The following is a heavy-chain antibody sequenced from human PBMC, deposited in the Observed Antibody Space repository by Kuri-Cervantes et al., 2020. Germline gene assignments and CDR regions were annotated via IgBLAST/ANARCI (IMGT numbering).Heavy chain of an antibody. V-gene: IGHV3-23*01. CDR1: GFTFSNVG. CDR2: ISGGGDNA. CDR3: AKGGEWLAIDN. J-gene: IGHJ4*02. D-gene: IGHD6-19*01. Sequence: GGSLRLSCAASGFTFSNVGMTWVRQAPGKGLEWVSTISGGGDNAYYVNSVKGRFSISRDNSKDTLFLQMNSLKGDDTAVYYCAKGGEWLAIDNWGQGTLVTVSS.